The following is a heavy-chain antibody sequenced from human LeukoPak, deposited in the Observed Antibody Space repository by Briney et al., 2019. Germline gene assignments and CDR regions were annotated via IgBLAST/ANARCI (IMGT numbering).Heavy chain of an antibody. CDR1: GASVSSASY. Sequence: SETLSLTCTVSGASVSSASYWTWIRQPPGQGVEWIAHIYNGVNTNYNPSLKSRVTISVDTSKNQFSLRLNSVTAADTAVYYCARSRAFNSGAFDPWGQGTLVTVSS. J-gene: IGHJ5*02. V-gene: IGHV4-61*01. CDR3: ARSRAFNSGAFDP. CDR2: IYNGVNT. D-gene: IGHD1-26*01.